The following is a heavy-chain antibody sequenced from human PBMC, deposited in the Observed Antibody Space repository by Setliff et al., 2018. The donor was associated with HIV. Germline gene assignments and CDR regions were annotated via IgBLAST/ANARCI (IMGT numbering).Heavy chain of an antibody. J-gene: IGHJ4*02. CDR1: GGSISSSNW. D-gene: IGHD6-19*01. V-gene: IGHV4-4*02. CDR3: ATSAVAGLFDY. CDR2: INDSGST. Sequence: PSETLSLTCAVSGGSISSSNWWSWVRQPPGKGLEWIGEINDSGSTNYNPSLKSRVTISVDTSKNQFSLKLRSVTAADTAVYYCATSAVAGLFDYWGQGTLVTVSS.